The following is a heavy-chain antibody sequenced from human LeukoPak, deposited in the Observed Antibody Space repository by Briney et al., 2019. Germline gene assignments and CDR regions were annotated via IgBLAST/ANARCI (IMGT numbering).Heavy chain of an antibody. D-gene: IGHD5-24*01. CDR3: AREMAATFRTFDY. J-gene: IGHJ4*02. Sequence: GASVKVSCKASGYTFTSYAMHWVRQAPGQRLEWMGWSNAGNGNTKYSQEFQGRVTITRDTSASTAYMELSSLRSEDTAVYYCAREMAATFRTFDYWGQGTLVTVSS. CDR2: SNAGNGNT. CDR1: GYTFTSYA. V-gene: IGHV1-3*02.